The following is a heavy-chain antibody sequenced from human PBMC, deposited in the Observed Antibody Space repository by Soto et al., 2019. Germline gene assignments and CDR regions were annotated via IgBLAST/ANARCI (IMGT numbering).Heavy chain of an antibody. CDR3: AKDGGQLVPVGPKPTWGFDY. CDR2: IGGDGGST. J-gene: IGHJ4*02. Sequence: GGSLRLSCAASGFTFSEYAMSWGRQAPGKGLEWVSVIGGDGGSTNYADSVKGRFTISRDNSKNTLYLQMDSLRAEDTAVYYCAKDGGQLVPVGPKPTWGFDYWGQGTLVTVSS. D-gene: IGHD6-13*01. V-gene: IGHV3-23*01. CDR1: GFTFSEYA.